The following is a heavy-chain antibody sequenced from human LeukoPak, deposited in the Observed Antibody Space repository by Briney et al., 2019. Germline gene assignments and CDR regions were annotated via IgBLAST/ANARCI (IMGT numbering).Heavy chain of an antibody. CDR3: ARVGREPRPNWFDP. Sequence: SETLSLTCTVSAGSISSTSYYWAWIRQPPGKGLECIGYIYYNGFTNYNPSLKSRVTISGDTSKNQFSLRLSSVTAADTAAYYCARVGREPRPNWFDPWGQGTLVIVSS. CDR1: AGSISSTSYY. D-gene: IGHD1-14*01. CDR2: IYYNGFT. V-gene: IGHV4-39*07. J-gene: IGHJ5*02.